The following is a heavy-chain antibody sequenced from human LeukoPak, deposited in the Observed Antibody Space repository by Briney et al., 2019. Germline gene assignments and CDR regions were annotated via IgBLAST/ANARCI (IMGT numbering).Heavy chain of an antibody. V-gene: IGHV5-51*01. J-gene: IGHJ4*02. CDR2: IYPGNSDT. CDR3: ATYGYQSGGWPVGGGY. CDR1: GYTFTTHW. D-gene: IGHD6-19*01. Sequence: GEALKISCKASGYTFTTHWIGWVRPMSGKGLEWMAIIYPGNSDTRYSPSFQGQVTISADKSISTAYLQWSSLKSSDTAMYYCATYGYQSGGWPVGGGYWGQGTLVTVSS.